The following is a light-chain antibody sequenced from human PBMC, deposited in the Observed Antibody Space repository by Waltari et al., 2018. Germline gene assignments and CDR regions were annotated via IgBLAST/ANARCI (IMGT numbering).Light chain of an antibody. CDR3: QSADSSGSVV. V-gene: IGLV3-25*03. CDR2: KDS. J-gene: IGLJ2*01. CDR1: ALSKQY. Sequence: SFELTQPPSLSVSPGQTARLTCSGDALSKQYAHWHQKRPGLAPVLVIYKDSERPSGIPGRFSGSSSGTTVTLTISGVQAEDEADYYCQSADSSGSVVFGGGTKLTVL.